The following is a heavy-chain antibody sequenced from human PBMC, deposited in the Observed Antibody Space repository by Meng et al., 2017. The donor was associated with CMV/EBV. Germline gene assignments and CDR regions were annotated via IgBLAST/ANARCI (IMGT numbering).Heavy chain of an antibody. CDR1: GGSISSYY. V-gene: IGHV4-4*07. D-gene: IGHD2-2*01. J-gene: IGHJ5*02. Sequence: QVQLQELGPGLVKPSETLFFTCNFSGGSISSYYWSWTRQPAGKGLEWIGRIYTSGSTNYNPSLKSRVTMSVDTSKNQFSLKLSSVPAADTAVYYCARDLMNCSSTSCANWFDPWGQGTLVTVSS. CDR2: IYTSGST. CDR3: ARDLMNCSSTSCANWFDP.